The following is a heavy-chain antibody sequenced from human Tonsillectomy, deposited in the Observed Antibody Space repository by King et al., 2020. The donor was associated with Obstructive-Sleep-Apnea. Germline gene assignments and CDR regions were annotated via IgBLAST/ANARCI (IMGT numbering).Heavy chain of an antibody. J-gene: IGHJ6*02. Sequence: QVQLVESGSELKRPGASVRVSCKASGYTFTSYAMNWVRQAPGQGLEWMGWINPNTGNPTYAQGFTGRFVFSLDTSVTTAYLQISSLKAEDTAVYYCARHAIGFFYYGMDVWGQGPTV. CDR2: INPNTGNP. CDR1: GYTFTSYA. V-gene: IGHV7-4-1*02. CDR3: ARHAIGFFYYGMDV. D-gene: IGHD3-22*01.